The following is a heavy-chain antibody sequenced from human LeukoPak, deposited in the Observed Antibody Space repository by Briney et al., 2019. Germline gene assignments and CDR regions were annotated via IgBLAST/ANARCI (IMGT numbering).Heavy chain of an antibody. V-gene: IGHV3-23*01. CDR2: ITGSGGST. CDR3: AKDRSGRGLGSIDY. CDR1: GFIFTSYA. Sequence: GGSLRLSCAASGFIFTSYAMSWVRQAPGKGLEWVSAITGSGGSTYYADSVKGRFTISGDNSKNTLYLQMNSLRAEDTAVYYCAKDRSGRGLGSIDYWGQGTLVTVSS. D-gene: IGHD6-25*01. J-gene: IGHJ4*02.